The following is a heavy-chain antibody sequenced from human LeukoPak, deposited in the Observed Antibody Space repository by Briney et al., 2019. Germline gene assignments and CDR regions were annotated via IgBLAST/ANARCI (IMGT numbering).Heavy chain of an antibody. CDR1: GDSITNYF. CDR2: IYYTGST. J-gene: IGHJ4*02. CDR3: ARGRVAFFAYYFGH. Sequence: PSETLSLTCTVSGDSITNYFWSWIRQPPGKGLEWIGYIYYTGSTNYKPSLRSRVTISVDTSTNQFSLRLRSLTAADTSVYYCARGRVAFFAYYFGHWGQGTLVTVSS. V-gene: IGHV4-59*01.